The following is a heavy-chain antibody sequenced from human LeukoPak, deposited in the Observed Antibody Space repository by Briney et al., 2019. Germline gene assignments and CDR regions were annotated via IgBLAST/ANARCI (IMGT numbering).Heavy chain of an antibody. J-gene: IGHJ5*02. CDR3: ARDTHHYDFWSGRTTPKTRGWFDP. Sequence: SETLSLTCTVSGGSISSGSYYWSWIRQPAGKGLEWIGRIYTSGSTNYNPSLKSRVTISVDTSKNQFSLKLSSVTAADTAVYYCARDTHHYDFWSGRTTPKTRGWFDPWGQGTLVTVSS. V-gene: IGHV4-61*02. D-gene: IGHD3-3*01. CDR1: GGSISSGSYY. CDR2: IYTSGST.